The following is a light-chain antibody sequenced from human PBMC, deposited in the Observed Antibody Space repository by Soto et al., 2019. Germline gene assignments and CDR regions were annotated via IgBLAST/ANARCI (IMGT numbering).Light chain of an antibody. Sequence: DIVMTQSPDSLAVSLGERATINCKSSQSVLYRSNNKNYLAWYQQKPGQPPRLLIYWASTRESGVPDRFSGSGSGTDFTLTISSLQAEDVAVYYCQQYATSPWTFGQGTKVEIK. CDR1: QSVLYRSNNKNY. J-gene: IGKJ1*01. CDR3: QQYATSPWT. CDR2: WAS. V-gene: IGKV4-1*01.